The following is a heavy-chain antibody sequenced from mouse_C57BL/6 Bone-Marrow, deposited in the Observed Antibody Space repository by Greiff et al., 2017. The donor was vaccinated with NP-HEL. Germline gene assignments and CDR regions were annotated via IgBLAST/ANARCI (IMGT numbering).Heavy chain of an antibody. J-gene: IGHJ3*01. CDR2: INPNNGGT. V-gene: IGHV1-18*01. D-gene: IGHD2-4*01. Sequence: EVQLQQSGPELVKPGASVKIPCKASGYTFTDYNMDWVKQSHGKSLEWIGDINPNNGGTIYNQKFKGKATLTVDKSSSTAHMELRSLTSEDTAVYYCARDYYDGAYWGQGTLVTVSA. CDR3: ARDYYDGAY. CDR1: GYTFTDYN.